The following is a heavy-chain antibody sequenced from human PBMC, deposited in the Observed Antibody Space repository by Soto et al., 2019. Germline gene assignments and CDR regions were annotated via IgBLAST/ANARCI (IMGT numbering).Heavy chain of an antibody. Sequence: EVQLLESGGGLVQPGGSLRLSCAASGFTFSGFGMFWVRQAPGKGLEWVSLISSSGGSASYADSVKGRFTISRDNSKNTLYLQMNSLRAEDAAVYYCAKRGEVSPAYYFDSWGQGTLVTVSS. V-gene: IGHV3-23*01. CDR2: ISSSGGSA. D-gene: IGHD3-10*01. CDR1: GFTFSGFG. CDR3: AKRGEVSPAYYFDS. J-gene: IGHJ4*02.